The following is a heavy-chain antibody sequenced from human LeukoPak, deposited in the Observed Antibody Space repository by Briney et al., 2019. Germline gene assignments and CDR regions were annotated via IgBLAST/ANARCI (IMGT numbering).Heavy chain of an antibody. CDR2: ISAYNGNT. CDR3: ARDPGYCSSTSCSLDAFDI. CDR1: GGTFSSYA. Sequence: GASVKVSCKASGGTFSSYAISWVRQAPGQGLEWMGWISAYNGNTNYAQKLQGRVTMTTDTSTSTAYMELRSLRSDDTAVYYCARDPGYCSSTSCSLDAFDIWGQGTMVTVSS. V-gene: IGHV1-18*01. D-gene: IGHD2-2*01. J-gene: IGHJ3*02.